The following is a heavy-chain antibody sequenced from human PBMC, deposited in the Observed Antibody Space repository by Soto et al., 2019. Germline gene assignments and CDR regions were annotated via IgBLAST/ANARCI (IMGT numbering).Heavy chain of an antibody. CDR1: GYTFTSYY. D-gene: IGHD6-6*01. CDR3: ARGRRVNIAAPWSAGFFLDY. V-gene: IGHV1-46*01. CDR2: INPSGGST. Sequence: ASVKVSCKASGYTFTSYYMHWVRQAPGQGLEWMGIINPSGGSTSYAQKFQGRVTMTADTSTSTAYMELSSLRSEDTAVDYWARGRRVNIAAPWSAGFFLDYWAQGPLATVPS. J-gene: IGHJ4*02.